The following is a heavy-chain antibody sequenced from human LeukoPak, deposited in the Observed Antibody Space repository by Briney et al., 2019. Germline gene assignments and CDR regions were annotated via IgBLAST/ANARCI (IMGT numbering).Heavy chain of an antibody. V-gene: IGHV1-69*04. J-gene: IGHJ4*02. D-gene: IGHD3-22*01. Sequence: KISCKGSGYSFTSYWIGWVRQMPGRGLEWMGRIIPILGIANYAQKFQGRVTITADKSTSTAYMELSSLRSEDTAVYYCARGYYYDSSGYSIDYWGQGTLVTVSS. CDR3: ARGYYYDSSGYSIDY. CDR2: IIPILGIA. CDR1: GYSFTSYW.